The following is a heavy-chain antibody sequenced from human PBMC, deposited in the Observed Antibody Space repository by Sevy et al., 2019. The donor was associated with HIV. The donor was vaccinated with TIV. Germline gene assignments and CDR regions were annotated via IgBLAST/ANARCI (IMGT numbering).Heavy chain of an antibody. CDR2: INHSGST. D-gene: IGHD3-22*01. V-gene: IGHV4-34*01. CDR1: GGSFSGYY. J-gene: IGHJ4*02. CDR3: ARGRFYSYYDSSGYRTDFDY. Sequence: SETLSLTCAVYGGSFSGYYWSWIRQPPGKGLEWIGEINHSGSTNYNPSLKSRVTISVDTSKNQFSLKLSSVTAADTAVYYCARGRFYSYYDSSGYRTDFDYWGQGTLVTVSS.